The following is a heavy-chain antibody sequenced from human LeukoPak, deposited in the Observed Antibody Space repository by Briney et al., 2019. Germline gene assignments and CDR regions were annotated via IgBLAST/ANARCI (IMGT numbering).Heavy chain of an antibody. D-gene: IGHD3-22*01. V-gene: IGHV3-48*01. CDR3: ARVYYYENDGYQLPDNWFDP. CDR1: GFTFSLYT. CDR2: ISSSGTTI. J-gene: IGHJ5*02. Sequence: GGSLRLSCAAPGFTFSLYTMNWVRQAPGKGLEWLSDISSSGTTIHYADSVRGRFTISRDNAKNSLYLQINSLRAEDTAVYYCARVYYYENDGYQLPDNWFDPWGQGTLVAVPS.